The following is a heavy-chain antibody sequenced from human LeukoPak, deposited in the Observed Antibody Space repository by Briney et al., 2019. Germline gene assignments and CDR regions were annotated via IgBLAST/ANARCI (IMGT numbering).Heavy chain of an antibody. CDR2: INHSGST. J-gene: IGHJ4*02. CDR1: GGSISSGDYY. CDR3: ARPIIPAANGGFDY. V-gene: IGHV4-39*07. Sequence: SETLSLTCTVSGGSISSGDYYWSWIRQPPGKGLEWIGEINHSGSTNYNPSLKSRVTISVDTSKNQFSLKLSSVTAADTAVYYCARPIIPAANGGFDYWGQGTLVTVSS. D-gene: IGHD2-2*01.